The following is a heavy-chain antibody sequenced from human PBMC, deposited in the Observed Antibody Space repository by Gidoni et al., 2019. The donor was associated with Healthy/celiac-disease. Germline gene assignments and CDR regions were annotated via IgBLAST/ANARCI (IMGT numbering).Heavy chain of an antibody. CDR2: IIPIFGTA. CDR1: GDTFSSYA. D-gene: IGHD2-21*01. Sequence: QVQLVQSGAEVKKPGSSVKVSCKASGDTFSSYAISWVRQAPGQGLEWMGGIIPIFGTANYAQKFQGRVTITADESTSTAYMELSSLRSEDTAVYYCARGTPYPAGILVAYYYYYGMDVWGQGTTVTVSS. V-gene: IGHV1-69*01. CDR3: ARGTPYPAGILVAYYYYYGMDV. J-gene: IGHJ6*02.